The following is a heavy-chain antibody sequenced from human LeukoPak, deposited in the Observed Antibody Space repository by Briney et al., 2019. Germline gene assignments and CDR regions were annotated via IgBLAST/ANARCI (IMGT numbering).Heavy chain of an antibody. V-gene: IGHV3-7*01. CDR2: IKQDGSEK. D-gene: IGHD3-16*01. CDR1: GFTFSSXW. J-gene: IGHJ4*02. Sequence: GGSXXLSCAASGFTFSSXWMSWVRXAPGKGLEWVANIKQDGSEKYYVDSVKGRFTISRDNAKNSLYLQMNSLRAEDTAVYYCARDGGYYFDYWGQGTLVTVSS. CDR3: ARDGGYYFDY.